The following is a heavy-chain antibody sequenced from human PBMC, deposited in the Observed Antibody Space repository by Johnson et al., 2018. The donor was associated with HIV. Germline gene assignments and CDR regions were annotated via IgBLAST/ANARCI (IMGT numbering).Heavy chain of an antibody. V-gene: IGHV3-30*04. CDR2: ISYDGSNK. Sequence: QVQLVESGGGVVQPGRSLRLSCAASGFTFSSYAMHWVRQAPGKGLEWVAVISYDGSNKYYADSGKGRFTISRDNSKNTLYLQMNSLRAEDTAVYYCAKDLSGYSYGYGAFDIWGQGTMVTVSS. J-gene: IGHJ3*02. CDR3: AKDLSGYSYGYGAFDI. D-gene: IGHD5-18*01. CDR1: GFTFSSYA.